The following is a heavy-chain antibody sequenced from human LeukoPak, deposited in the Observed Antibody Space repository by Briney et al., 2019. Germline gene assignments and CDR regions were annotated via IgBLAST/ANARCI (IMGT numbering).Heavy chain of an antibody. CDR1: GGSISSSGYY. CDR3: ARPGLLNDAFDI. Sequence: KSSQTLSLTCTVSGGSISSSGYYWSWIRQHPGKGLEWIGYIYYSGTTYYNPSLKGRVTISVDTSKNQFSLKMSSVTAADTAVYYCARPGLLNDAFDIWGQGTMVTVSS. J-gene: IGHJ3*02. CDR2: IYYSGTT. D-gene: IGHD2-21*02. V-gene: IGHV4-31*03.